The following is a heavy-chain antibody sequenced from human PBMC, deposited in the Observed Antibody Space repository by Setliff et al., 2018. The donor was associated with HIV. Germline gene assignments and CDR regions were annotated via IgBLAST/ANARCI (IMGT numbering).Heavy chain of an antibody. V-gene: IGHV1-18*01. CDR2: ISAYNGHT. Sequence: ASVKVSCKASGYTFTTFGISWVRQAPGQGLEWMGWISAYNGHTKYAQKFQGRVTMTRDTSTSTVYMELSSLRSEDTAVYYCARDRVVGAPNAFDIWGQGTMVTVSS. CDR3: ARDRVVGAPNAFDI. CDR1: GYTFTTFG. J-gene: IGHJ3*02. D-gene: IGHD1-26*01.